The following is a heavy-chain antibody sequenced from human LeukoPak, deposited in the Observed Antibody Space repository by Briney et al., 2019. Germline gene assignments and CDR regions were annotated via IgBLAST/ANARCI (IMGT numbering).Heavy chain of an antibody. CDR2: IYPGDSDT. J-gene: IGHJ4*02. Sequence: GESLKISCKGSEYRFSSYWIGWVRQMPGKGPEWMGIIYPGDSDTRYSPSFHGQVTISADKSISTAYLQWRSLKASDTAMYYCARRRDLYSGSYYPFDYWGQGTLVTVSS. D-gene: IGHD1-26*01. CDR3: ARRRDLYSGSYYPFDY. CDR1: EYRFSSYW. V-gene: IGHV5-51*01.